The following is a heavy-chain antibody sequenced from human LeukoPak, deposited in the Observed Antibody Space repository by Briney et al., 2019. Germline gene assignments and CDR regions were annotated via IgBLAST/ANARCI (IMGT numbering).Heavy chain of an antibody. J-gene: IGHJ1*01. CDR1: GFTFSSYE. V-gene: IGHV3-48*03. CDR3: ARSYPSFQH. Sequence: SGGSLRLSCAASGFTFSSYEMNWVRQAPGKGLEWVSYISSSGSTINYADSVKGRFTISRDNAKNSLYLQMNSLRAEDTAVYYRARSYPSFQHWGQGTLVTVSS. CDR2: ISSSGSTI. D-gene: IGHD1-26*01.